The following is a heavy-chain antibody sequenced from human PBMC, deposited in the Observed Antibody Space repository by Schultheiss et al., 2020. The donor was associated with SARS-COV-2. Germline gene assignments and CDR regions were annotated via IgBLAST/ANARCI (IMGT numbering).Heavy chain of an antibody. Sequence: SETLSLTCTVSGGSISSYYWSWIRQPAGKGLEWIGYIYYSGSTYYNPSLKSRVTISVDTSKNQFSLKLSSVTAADTAVYYCARVPNYYDSSGYFNWFDPWGQGTLVTVSS. CDR3: ARVPNYYDSSGYFNWFDP. CDR1: GGSISSYY. CDR2: IYYSGST. V-gene: IGHV4-59*12. D-gene: IGHD3-22*01. J-gene: IGHJ5*02.